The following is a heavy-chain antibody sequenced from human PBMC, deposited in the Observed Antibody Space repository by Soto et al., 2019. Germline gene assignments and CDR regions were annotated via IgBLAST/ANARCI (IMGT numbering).Heavy chain of an antibody. CDR2: INPNSGST. V-gene: IGHV1-2*04. D-gene: IGHD3-16*01. CDR1: GYTFTSYY. CDR3: ARALVACGGGRDYYYYYGMDV. Sequence: GASVKVSCKASGYTFTSYYMHWERQAPGQGLEWMGWINPNSGSTNYAQKFQGWVTMTRDTSISTAYMELRRLRSDDTAVYYCARALVACGGGRDYYYYYGMDVWGQETTVTSP. J-gene: IGHJ6*02.